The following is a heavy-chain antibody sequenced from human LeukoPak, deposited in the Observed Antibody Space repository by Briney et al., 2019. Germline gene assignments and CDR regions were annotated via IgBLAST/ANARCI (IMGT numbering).Heavy chain of an antibody. CDR2: INSDGSST. J-gene: IGHJ3*02. D-gene: IGHD2-8*01. V-gene: IGHV3-74*01. CDR3: AREVLRYDAFDI. Sequence: PGGSLRLSCSAFGFTFSTYWMHWVRQAPGKGLVWVSRINSDGSSTSYADSVKGRFTISRDNAKNTLYLQMNSLKAEDTAVYYCAREVLRYDAFDIWGQGTMVTVSS. CDR1: GFTFSTYW.